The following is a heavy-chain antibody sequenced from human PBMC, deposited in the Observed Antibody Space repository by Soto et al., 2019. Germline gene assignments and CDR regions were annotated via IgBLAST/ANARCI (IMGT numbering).Heavy chain of an antibody. CDR2: LIGGHYGT. D-gene: IGHD3-10*01. CDR3: AKGKSTGDIDWFDP. Sequence: LRLSCTASGFTLQNYAMAWVRQAPGKGLEWVSTLIGGHYGTAYSYSVKGRFTISRDNSKNCLYLQMNSLGVEDTAMYFCAKGKSTGDIDWFDPWGQGSLVTVSS. CDR1: GFTLQNYA. J-gene: IGHJ5*02. V-gene: IGHV3-23*01.